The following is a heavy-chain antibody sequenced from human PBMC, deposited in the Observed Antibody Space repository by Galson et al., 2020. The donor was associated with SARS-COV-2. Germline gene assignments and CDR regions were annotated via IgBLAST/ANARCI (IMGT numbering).Heavy chain of an antibody. V-gene: IGHV3-30*18. CDR1: GFTFSSYG. Sequence: GGSLRLSCAASGFTFSSYGMHWVRQPPGKGLEWVAVISYVESNKYYANSVKGRFTISRDNSKNTLYLQMNSLRAEDPAVYYCAKDRYGDYGWYFDLWGRGTLVTVSS. CDR2: ISYVESNK. D-gene: IGHD4-17*01. J-gene: IGHJ2*01. CDR3: AKDRYGDYGWYFDL.